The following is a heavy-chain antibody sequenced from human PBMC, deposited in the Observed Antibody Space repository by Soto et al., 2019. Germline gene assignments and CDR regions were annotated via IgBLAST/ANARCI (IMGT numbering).Heavy chain of an antibody. CDR1: GFSVSSNY. Sequence: GGSLRLSCAASGFSVSSNYMTWVRQAPGKGLEWVSIIYSDGRTNYADSMKGRFTISRDNSKNTVYLQMTSLSADDTAVYYCAREISAGFGEPWLDPWGQGTLVTVSS. CDR3: AREISAGFGEPWLDP. J-gene: IGHJ5*02. V-gene: IGHV3-53*01. D-gene: IGHD3-10*01. CDR2: IYSDGRT.